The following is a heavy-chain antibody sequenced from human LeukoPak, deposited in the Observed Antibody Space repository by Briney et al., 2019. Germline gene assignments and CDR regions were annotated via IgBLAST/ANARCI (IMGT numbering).Heavy chain of an antibody. D-gene: IGHD6-19*01. Sequence: SVKVSCKASGGTFSSYAISWVRQAPGQGLEWMGGIIPIFGTANYAQKFQGRVTITADESTSTAYMELSSLRSEDTAVYYCARDRPIAVAGSYYYYGMDVWGQGTAVTVSS. V-gene: IGHV1-69*13. CDR2: IIPIFGTA. CDR3: ARDRPIAVAGSYYYYGMDV. CDR1: GGTFSSYA. J-gene: IGHJ6*02.